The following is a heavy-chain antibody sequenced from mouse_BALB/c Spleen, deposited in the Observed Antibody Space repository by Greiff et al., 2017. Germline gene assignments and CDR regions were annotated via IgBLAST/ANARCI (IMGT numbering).Heavy chain of an antibody. CDR3: ARRRGGTDYYAMDY. Sequence: DVMLVESGGGLVKPGGSLKLSCAASGFTFSSYAMSWVRQTPEKRLEWVATISSGGSYTYYPDSVKGRFTISRDNAKNTLYLQMSSLRSEDTAMYYCARRRGGTDYYAMDYWGQGTSVTVSS. D-gene: IGHD4-1*01. CDR1: GFTFSSYA. CDR2: ISSGGSYT. J-gene: IGHJ4*01. V-gene: IGHV5-9-1*01.